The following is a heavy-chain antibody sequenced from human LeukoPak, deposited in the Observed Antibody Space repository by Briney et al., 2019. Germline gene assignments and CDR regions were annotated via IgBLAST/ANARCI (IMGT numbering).Heavy chain of an antibody. CDR3: ARGDYNSWFGY. Sequence: GGSLRLSCAASGFTFSSYAMSWVRQAPGKGLEWVSVIYSGGSTYYADSVKGRFTISRHNSKNTLYLQMNSLRAEDTAVYYCARGDYNSWFGYWGQGTLVTVSS. CDR2: IYSGGST. D-gene: IGHD4-4*01. J-gene: IGHJ4*02. V-gene: IGHV3-53*04. CDR1: GFTFSSYA.